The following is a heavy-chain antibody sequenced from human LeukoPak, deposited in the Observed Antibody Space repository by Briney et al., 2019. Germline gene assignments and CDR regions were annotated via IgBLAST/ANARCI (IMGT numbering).Heavy chain of an antibody. Sequence: GGSLRLSCAASGFTFSSYAMSWVRQAPGKGLEWVSAISGSGGSTYYADSVKGRFTISRDNSKNTLYLQMNSLRAEDTAVYYCVKDRMRIAVAGTDYWGQGTLVTVSS. CDR2: ISGSGGST. D-gene: IGHD6-19*01. CDR1: GFTFSSYA. CDR3: VKDRMRIAVAGTDY. J-gene: IGHJ4*02. V-gene: IGHV3-23*01.